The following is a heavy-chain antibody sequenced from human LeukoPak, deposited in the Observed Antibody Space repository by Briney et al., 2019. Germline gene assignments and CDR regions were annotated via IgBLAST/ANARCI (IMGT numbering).Heavy chain of an antibody. D-gene: IGHD6-13*01. CDR3: ARVGAAVSFDL. CDR1: GFSFSSYE. Sequence: GGSLRLSCAASGFSFSSYEANWVRQAPGKGLEWVSYIGTSGHNIFYADPVKGRFTISRDNAKNSLYLQINSLRAEDTAVYYCARVGAAVSFDLWGQGTLVTVSS. CDR2: IGTSGHNI. V-gene: IGHV3-48*03. J-gene: IGHJ5*02.